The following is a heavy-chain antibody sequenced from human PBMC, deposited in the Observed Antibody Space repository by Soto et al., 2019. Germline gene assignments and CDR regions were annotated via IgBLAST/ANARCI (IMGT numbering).Heavy chain of an antibody. Sequence: SETLSLTCTVSGVSISSSSYYWGWIRQPPGKGLEWIGSIYYSGSTYYNPSLKSRVTVSVDTSKNQFSLKLSSVTAADTAVYYCASISNYYGSGSPRYYFDYWGQGTLVTVSS. CDR1: GVSISSSSYY. V-gene: IGHV4-39*01. D-gene: IGHD3-10*01. CDR3: ASISNYYGSGSPRYYFDY. CDR2: IYYSGST. J-gene: IGHJ4*02.